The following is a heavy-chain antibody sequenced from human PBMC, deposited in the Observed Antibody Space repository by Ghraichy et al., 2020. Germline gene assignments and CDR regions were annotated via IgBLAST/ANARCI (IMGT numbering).Heavy chain of an antibody. CDR2: IYYSGST. CDR3: ARLGQESSGWYPRSWYPGPL. J-gene: IGHJ4*02. V-gene: IGHV4-39*01. CDR1: GGSISSSSYY. Sequence: SETLSLTCTVSGGSISSSSYYWGWIRQPPGKGLEWIGSIYYSGSTYYNPSLKSRVTISVDTSKNQFSLKLSSVTAADTAVYYCARLGQESSGWYPRSWYPGPLWGQGTLVTVSS. D-gene: IGHD6-19*01.